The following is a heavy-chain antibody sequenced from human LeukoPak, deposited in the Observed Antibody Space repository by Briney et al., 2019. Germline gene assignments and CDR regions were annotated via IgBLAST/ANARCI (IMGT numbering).Heavy chain of an antibody. CDR2: ISYDGSNK. V-gene: IGHV3-30-3*01. Sequence: GGSLRLSCAASGFTFSSYAMHWVRQAPGKGLEWVAVISYDGSNKYYADSVKGRSTISRDNSKNTLYLQMSSLRAEDTAVYYCARNFYDSTGYYYAFDCWGQGTLVTVSS. CDR1: GFTFSSYA. CDR3: ARNFYDSTGYYYAFDC. D-gene: IGHD3-22*01. J-gene: IGHJ4*02.